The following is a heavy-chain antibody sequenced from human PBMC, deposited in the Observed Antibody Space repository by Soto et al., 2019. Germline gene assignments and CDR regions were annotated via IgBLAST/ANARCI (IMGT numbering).Heavy chain of an antibody. J-gene: IGHJ3*02. V-gene: IGHV3-13*01. CDR1: GFTFSSYD. Sequence: PGGSLRLSCAASGFTFSSYDMHWFRQATGKGLEWVSAIGTAGDTYYPGSVKGRFTISRENAKNSLYLQMNSLRAGDTAVYYCARGWEYSGYEYRHDAFDIWGQGTMVTVSS. D-gene: IGHD5-12*01. CDR3: ARGWEYSGYEYRHDAFDI. CDR2: IGTAGDT.